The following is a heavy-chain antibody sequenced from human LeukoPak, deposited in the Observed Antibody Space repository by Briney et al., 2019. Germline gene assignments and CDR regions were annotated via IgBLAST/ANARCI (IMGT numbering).Heavy chain of an antibody. D-gene: IGHD6-13*01. J-gene: IGHJ4*02. CDR3: ARRGRAAAANFDY. V-gene: IGHV4-59*08. CDR1: GGSVSFYY. CDR2: VYYTGNT. Sequence: SETLSLTCTVSGGSVSFYYWNWIRQPPGKGLEWIGYVYYTGNTNYNPSLKSRVTISVDTSKQQFSLKLSSVTAADTAVYYCARRGRAAAANFDYWGQGTLVTVSS.